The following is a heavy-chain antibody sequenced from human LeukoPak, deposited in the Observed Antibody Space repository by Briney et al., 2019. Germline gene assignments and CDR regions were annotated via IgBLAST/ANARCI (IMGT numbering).Heavy chain of an antibody. CDR2: MNPNSGNT. CDR1: GYTFTSYD. V-gene: IGHV1-8*01. CDR3: ARASSAEMDYYYYYMDV. Sequence: ASVKVSCKASGYTFTSYDINWVRQATGQGIEWMGWMNPNSGNTGYAQKFQGRVTMTRNTSISTAYMELSSLRSEDTAVYYCARASSAEMDYYYYYMDVWGKGTTVTVSS. J-gene: IGHJ6*03. D-gene: IGHD3-22*01.